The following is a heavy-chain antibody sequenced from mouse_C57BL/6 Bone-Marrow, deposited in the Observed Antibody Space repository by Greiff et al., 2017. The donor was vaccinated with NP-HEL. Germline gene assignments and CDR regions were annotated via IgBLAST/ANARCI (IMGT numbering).Heavy chain of an antibody. D-gene: IGHD2-1*01. Sequence: VQLQQSGAELVRPGASVKLSCTASGFNIKDDYMHWVKQRPEQGLEWIGWIDPENGDTEYASKFQGKATITADTSSNTAYLQLSSLTSEDTAVYYCTTQADYGNYYFDYWGQGTTLTVSS. CDR1: GFNIKDDY. CDR3: TTQADYGNYYFDY. V-gene: IGHV14-4*01. CDR2: IDPENGDT. J-gene: IGHJ2*01.